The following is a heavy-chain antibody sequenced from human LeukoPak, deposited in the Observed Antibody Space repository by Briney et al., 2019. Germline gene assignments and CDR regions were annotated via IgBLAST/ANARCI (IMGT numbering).Heavy chain of an antibody. J-gene: IGHJ5*02. CDR3: IVFGDSNH. Sequence: GGSLRLSCAASGFRFSSCWMSWVRQAPGKGLEWVSAIHTSGGTCYADSVKGRFTISRDTSKNTLYLQINSLRVEDTAVYYCIVFGDSNHWGQGTLVTVSS. CDR1: GFRFSSCW. D-gene: IGHD4-17*01. CDR2: IHTSGGT. V-gene: IGHV3-53*01.